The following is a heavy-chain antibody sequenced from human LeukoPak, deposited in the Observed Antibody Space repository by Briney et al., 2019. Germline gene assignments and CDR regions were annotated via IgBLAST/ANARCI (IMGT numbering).Heavy chain of an antibody. CDR3: ARGVSSWYVNWFDP. CDR1: GFTFSSNG. J-gene: IGHJ5*02. D-gene: IGHD6-13*01. V-gene: IGHV3-33*01. CDR2: IWYDGSSK. Sequence: GRSLRLSCAASGFTFSSNGMHWVRQAPGKGLEWVAVIWYDGSSKYYADSVKGRFTIPRDNSKNTLYLQMNSLRAEDTAVHYCARGVSSWYVNWFDPWGQGTLVTVSS.